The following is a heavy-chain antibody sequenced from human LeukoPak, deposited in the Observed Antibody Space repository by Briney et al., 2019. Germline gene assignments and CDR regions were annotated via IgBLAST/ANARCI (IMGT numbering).Heavy chain of an antibody. V-gene: IGHV4-38-2*02. CDR1: GYSISSGYY. Sequence: PSETLSLTCTVSGYSISSGYYWGWIRQPPGKGLEWIGSIYHSGSSYYNPSLKSRVTISVDTSKNHFSLKLSSVTAADTAVYYCARANSSSSRYYYYYMDVWGKGTTVTVSS. J-gene: IGHJ6*03. CDR2: IYHSGSS. CDR3: ARANSSSSRYYYYYMDV. D-gene: IGHD6-6*01.